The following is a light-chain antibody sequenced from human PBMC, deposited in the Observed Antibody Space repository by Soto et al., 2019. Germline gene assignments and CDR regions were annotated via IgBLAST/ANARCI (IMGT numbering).Light chain of an antibody. CDR3: QKYNSAPLWT. V-gene: IGKV1-27*01. J-gene: IGKJ1*01. CDR1: QGISSY. Sequence: IQLTQSPSSLSASVGDRVTITCRASQGISSYLAWYQQKPGKAPKLLIYAASTLQSGVPSRFSGSGSGTDFTLTISSLQPEDVATYYCQKYNSAPLWTFGQGTKVDIK. CDR2: AAS.